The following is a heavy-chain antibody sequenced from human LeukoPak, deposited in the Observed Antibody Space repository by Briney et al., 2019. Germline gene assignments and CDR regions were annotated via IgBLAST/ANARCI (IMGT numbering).Heavy chain of an antibody. CDR3: AKDHRKGIVGATFDY. V-gene: IGHV3-23*01. Sequence: PGGSLRLSCAASGFTFSSYWMSWVRQAPGKRLEWVSAISGSGGSTYYADSVKGRFTISRDNSKNTLYLQMNSLRAEDTAVYYCAKDHRKGIVGATFDYWGQGTLVTVSS. D-gene: IGHD1-26*01. CDR1: GFTFSSYW. J-gene: IGHJ4*02. CDR2: ISGSGGST.